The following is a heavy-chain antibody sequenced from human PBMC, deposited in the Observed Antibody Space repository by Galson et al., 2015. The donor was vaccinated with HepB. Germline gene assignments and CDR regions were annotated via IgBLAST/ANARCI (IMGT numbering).Heavy chain of an antibody. V-gene: IGHV3-43*01. CDR1: GFTFDDYT. CDR2: ISWDGGST. CDR3: AKAQESSIAVAGWGYGMDV. Sequence: SLRLSCAASGFTFDDYTMHWVRQAPGKGLEWVSLISWDGGSTYYADSVKGRFTISRDNSKNSLYLQMNSLRTEDTALYYCAKAQESSIAVAGWGYGMDVWGQGTTVTVSS. J-gene: IGHJ6*02. D-gene: IGHD6-19*01.